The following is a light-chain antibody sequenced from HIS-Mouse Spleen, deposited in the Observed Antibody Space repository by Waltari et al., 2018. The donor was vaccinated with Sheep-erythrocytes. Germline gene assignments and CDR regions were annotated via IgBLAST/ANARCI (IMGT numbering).Light chain of an antibody. J-gene: IGLJ1*01. CDR1: SSDVGGYNY. CDR3: CSYAGSYNHV. Sequence: QSALTQPRSVSGSPGQSVTTPCPGPSSDVGGYNYVSWYQQHPGKAPKLMIYDVSKRPSGVPDRFSGSKSGNTASLTISGLQAEDEADYYCCSYAGSYNHVFATGTKVTVL. CDR2: DVS. V-gene: IGLV2-11*01.